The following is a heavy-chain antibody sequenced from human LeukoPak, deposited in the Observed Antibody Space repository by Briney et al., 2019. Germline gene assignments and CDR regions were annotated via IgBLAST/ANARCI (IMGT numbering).Heavy chain of an antibody. CDR1: GFTFSSYA. D-gene: IGHD3-22*01. V-gene: IGHV3-23*01. CDR2: ISGSGGST. CDR3: AKRTKMSDYYDSSGYS. J-gene: IGHJ5*02. Sequence: GGSLRLSCAASGFTFSSYAMSWVRQAPGKGLEWVSAISGSGGSTYYADAVKGRFTISRDNSKNTLYLQMDSLRAEDTAVYYCAKRTKMSDYYDSSGYSWGQGTLVTVSS.